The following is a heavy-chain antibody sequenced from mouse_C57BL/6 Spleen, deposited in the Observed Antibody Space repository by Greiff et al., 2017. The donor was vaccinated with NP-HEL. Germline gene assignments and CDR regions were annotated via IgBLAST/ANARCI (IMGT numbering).Heavy chain of an antibody. Sequence: EVQLQQSGPELVKPGASVKMSCKASGYTFTDYNMHWVKQSHGKSLEWIGYINPNNGGTSYNQKFKGKATLTVNKSSSTAYMELRSLTSEDSAVYYCARGPYDYDVFAYWGQGTLVTVSA. CDR2: INPNNGGT. CDR1: GYTFTDYN. D-gene: IGHD2-4*01. V-gene: IGHV1-22*01. CDR3: ARGPYDYDVFAY. J-gene: IGHJ3*01.